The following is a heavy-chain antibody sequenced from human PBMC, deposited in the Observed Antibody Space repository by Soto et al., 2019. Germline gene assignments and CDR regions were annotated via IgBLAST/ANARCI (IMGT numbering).Heavy chain of an antibody. V-gene: IGHV3-21*01. Sequence: PGGSLRLSCAASGFTFSSYSMNWVRQAPGKGLEWVSSISSSSSYIYYADSVKGRFTISRDNAKSSLYLQMNSLRAEDTAVYYCARDRKEGRGYSFYGMDVWGQGTTVPVSS. D-gene: IGHD5-18*01. CDR1: GFTFSSYS. CDR2: ISSSSSYI. CDR3: ARDRKEGRGYSFYGMDV. J-gene: IGHJ6*02.